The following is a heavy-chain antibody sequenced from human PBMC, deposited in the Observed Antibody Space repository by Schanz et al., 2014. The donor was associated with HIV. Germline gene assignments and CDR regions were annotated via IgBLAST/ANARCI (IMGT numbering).Heavy chain of an antibody. CDR1: GFTFRSYA. J-gene: IGHJ6*02. V-gene: IGHV3-23*04. Sequence: EVQLVESGGGLVQPGGSLRLTCAASGFTFRSYAMTWVRQAPGKGLDWVSGITGSGVSTYYADSVKGRFTISRDNSKNSLYLVIKSLRAEDAAVYYCAKDRNYYESKYRGKGNYYYYYGMDVWGQGTTVTVSS. CDR2: ITGSGVST. CDR3: AKDRNYYESKYRGKGNYYYYYGMDV. D-gene: IGHD3-22*01.